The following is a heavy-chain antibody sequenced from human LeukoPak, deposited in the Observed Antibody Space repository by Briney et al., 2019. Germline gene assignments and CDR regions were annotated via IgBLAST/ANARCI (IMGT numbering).Heavy chain of an antibody. V-gene: IGHV4-59*01. CDR2: IYHSGNT. CDR3: ARGVQQWPYYYDY. Sequence: SETLSLTCTVSGGSISTYYWNWIRQPPGKGLEWIGSIYHSGNTNYNPSLRSPVTISVDTSKNQFSLKLSSVTAADTAVYYCARGVQQWPYYYDYWGQGTLVTVST. CDR1: GGSISTYY. J-gene: IGHJ4*02. D-gene: IGHD6-19*01.